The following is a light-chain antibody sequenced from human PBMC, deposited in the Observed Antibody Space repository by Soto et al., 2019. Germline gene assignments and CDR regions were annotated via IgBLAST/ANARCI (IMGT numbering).Light chain of an antibody. J-gene: IGLJ2*01. Sequence: ALTEPPSASGSPGQSVTISCTGTSSDVGGYNYVSWYQQHPGKAPKLMIYEVSKRPSGVPDRFSGSKSGNTASLTVSGLHAEDEADYYCSSYAGSNSVVFGGGTKVTVL. V-gene: IGLV2-8*01. CDR3: SSYAGSNSVV. CDR1: SSDVGGYNY. CDR2: EVS.